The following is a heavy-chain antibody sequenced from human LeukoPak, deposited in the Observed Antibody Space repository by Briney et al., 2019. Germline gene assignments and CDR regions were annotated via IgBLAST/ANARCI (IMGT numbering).Heavy chain of an antibody. J-gene: IGHJ4*02. V-gene: IGHV3-23*01. CDR2: ISTNGGST. Sequence: GGSLRLSCEASGFTFSSYAMSWVRQAPGKGLEWVSGISTNGGSTSYADSVKGRFTISRDNSKNTLYLQMNSLRAEDTAVYYCARRGADGFGELLVYWGQGTLVTVSS. D-gene: IGHD3-10*01. CDR1: GFTFSSYA. CDR3: ARRGADGFGELLVY.